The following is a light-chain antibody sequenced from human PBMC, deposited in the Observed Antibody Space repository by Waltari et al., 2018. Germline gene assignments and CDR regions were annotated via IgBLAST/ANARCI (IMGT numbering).Light chain of an antibody. V-gene: IGKV3D-15*03. CDR2: GAS. CDR1: QRVTSN. Sequence: DIVMTQSPATLSVSPGERATLSCRASQRVTSNLAWYQQKPVQAPRLLLYGASIRATGIPARFSGSGSGTEFTLTISILQSEDFAVYYCQQYKNWPPYTFGQGTKLEIK. CDR3: QQYKNWPPYT. J-gene: IGKJ2*01.